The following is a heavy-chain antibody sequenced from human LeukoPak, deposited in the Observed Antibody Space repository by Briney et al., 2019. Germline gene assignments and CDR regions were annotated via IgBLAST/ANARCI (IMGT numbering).Heavy chain of an antibody. CDR1: GFTFSNAW. CDR2: IKSKTDGGTT. D-gene: IGHD5-18*01. V-gene: IGHV3-15*01. CDR3: YVDTAFAVDY. J-gene: IGHJ4*02. Sequence: GGFLRLSCAASGFTFSNAWMSWVRQAPGKGLEWVGRIKSKTDGGTTDYAAPVKGRFTISRDDTKNTLYLQMNSLKTEDTAVYYCYVDTAFAVDYWGQGTLVTVSS.